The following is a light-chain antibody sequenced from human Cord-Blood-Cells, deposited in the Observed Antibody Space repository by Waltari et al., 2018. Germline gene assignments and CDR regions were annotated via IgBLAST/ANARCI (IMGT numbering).Light chain of an antibody. J-gene: IGKJ2*01. Sequence: EIVLPQSPANLSSSPADRATLSCRASQSVSSYLAWYQQKPGQAPRLLIYDASNRATGIPARFSGSGSGTDFTLTISSLEPEDFAVYYCQQRSNWPPYTFGQGTKLEIK. CDR3: QQRSNWPPYT. CDR1: QSVSSY. V-gene: IGKV3-11*01. CDR2: DAS.